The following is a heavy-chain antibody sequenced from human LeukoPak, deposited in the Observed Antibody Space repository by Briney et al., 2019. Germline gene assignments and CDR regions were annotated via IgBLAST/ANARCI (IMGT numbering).Heavy chain of an antibody. J-gene: IGHJ4*02. CDR1: GFTFDDYA. CDR3: AKSRGGSYSPFDY. D-gene: IGHD1-26*01. Sequence: GGSLRLSCAASGFTFDDYAMHWVRQAPGKGLEWVSGISWNSGSIGYADSVKGRFTISRDNAKNSLYLQMNSLRAEDTALYYCAKSRGGSYSPFDYWGQGTLVTVSS. CDR2: ISWNSGSI. V-gene: IGHV3-9*01.